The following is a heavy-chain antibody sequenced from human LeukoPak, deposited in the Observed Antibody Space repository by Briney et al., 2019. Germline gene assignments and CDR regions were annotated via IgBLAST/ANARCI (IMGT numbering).Heavy chain of an antibody. CDR2: ISGSGGST. Sequence: QPGGSLRLSCAASGFTFSSYAMSWVRQAPGKGLEWVSAISGSGGSTYYADSVKGRFTISRDNSKNTLYLQMNSLRAEDTSVYYCAKEKGVSLLFRSTSNFEYWGQGNLVTVSS. CDR3: AKEKGVSLLFRSTSNFEY. J-gene: IGHJ4*02. V-gene: IGHV3-23*01. D-gene: IGHD2-2*01. CDR1: GFTFSSYA.